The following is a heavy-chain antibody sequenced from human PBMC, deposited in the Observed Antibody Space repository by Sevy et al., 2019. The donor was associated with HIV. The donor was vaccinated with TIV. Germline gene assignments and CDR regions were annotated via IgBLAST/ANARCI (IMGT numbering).Heavy chain of an antibody. CDR1: GFTFTGST. J-gene: IGHJ4*02. CDR2: IRSRAKTYAT. V-gene: IGHV3-73*01. CDR3: SSQRTIAVAGDCFDY. Sequence: GSLRLSCAASGFTFTGSTMYWVRQASGKGLEWVARIRSRAKTYATAYAASVKGRFTISRDDSRNTAYLQMNSLKTEDTAVYYCSSQRTIAVAGDCFDYWGQGTLVTVSS. D-gene: IGHD6-19*01.